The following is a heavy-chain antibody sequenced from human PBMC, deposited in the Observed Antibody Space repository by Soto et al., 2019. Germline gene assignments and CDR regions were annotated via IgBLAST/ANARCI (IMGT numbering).Heavy chain of an antibody. V-gene: IGHV1-69*13. J-gene: IGHJ6*02. D-gene: IGHD1-7*01. CDR1: GGSFSSYA. CDR3: ARGQITGTTHYYYYGMDV. CDR2: IIPIFGTA. Sequence: SGKGCYKASGGSFSSYAISWVRQAPGQGLEWMGGIIPIFGTANYAQKFQGRVTITADESTSTAYMELSSLRSEDTAVYYCARGQITGTTHYYYYGMDVWGQGTTVTVSS.